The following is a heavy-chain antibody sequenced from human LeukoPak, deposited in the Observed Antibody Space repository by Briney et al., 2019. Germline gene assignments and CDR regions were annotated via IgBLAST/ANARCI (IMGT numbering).Heavy chain of an antibody. J-gene: IGHJ6*02. CDR3: ATRLYGMDV. Sequence: GASVKVSCKASGGTFSSYAISWVRQAPGQGLEWMGGIIPIFGTANYAQEFQGRVTVTADESTSTAYMELSSLRSEDTAVYYCATRLYGMDVWGQGTTVTVSS. CDR1: GGTFSSYA. V-gene: IGHV1-69*13. D-gene: IGHD1-1*01. CDR2: IIPIFGTA.